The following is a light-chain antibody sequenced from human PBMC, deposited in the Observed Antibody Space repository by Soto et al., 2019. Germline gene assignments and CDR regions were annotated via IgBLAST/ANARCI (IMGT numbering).Light chain of an antibody. CDR3: QQANSFPYT. CDR1: QTMNNW. CDR2: DVS. V-gene: IGKV1-12*01. Sequence: DIQMTQSPSSVSASVGDRDTITCRASQTMNNWLAWYQQKPEKAPNLLIFDVSTLQTGVPSRFSGSRSGTNFTLTIGSLQPEDFAPYFCQQANSFPYTFGPGTKLEIK. J-gene: IGKJ2*01.